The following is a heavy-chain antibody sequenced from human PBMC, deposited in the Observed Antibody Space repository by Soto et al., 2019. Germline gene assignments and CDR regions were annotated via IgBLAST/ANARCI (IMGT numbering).Heavy chain of an antibody. Sequence: EVQLVESGGVVVQPGGSLRLSCAASGFTFDDYTMHWVRQAPGKGLVWVSLISWDGGSTYYADSVKGRFTITRDNSKNTLYLQMNSMRTEDTALYFCANHIRGESYGYCFSYWGQGTLVTVAS. CDR3: ANHIRGESYGYCFSY. CDR1: GFTFDDYT. V-gene: IGHV3-43*01. CDR2: ISWDGGST. D-gene: IGHD5-18*01. J-gene: IGHJ4*02.